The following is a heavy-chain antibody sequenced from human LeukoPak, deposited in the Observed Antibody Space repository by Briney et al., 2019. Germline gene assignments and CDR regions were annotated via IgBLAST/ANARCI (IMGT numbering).Heavy chain of an antibody. V-gene: IGHV1-8*01. CDR1: GYTFSDYD. J-gene: IGHJ6*03. Sequence: ASVKVSCKASGYTFSDYDVNWVRQAPGQGLELMGWMNPTSGDTGYAQKFQGRVTMTRSMSKNTAYMELSRLRSEDTAVYFCARVVMKAFYYYYMDVWGKGTTIIISS. CDR3: ARVVMKAFYYYYMDV. D-gene: IGHD2-21*01. CDR2: MNPTSGDT.